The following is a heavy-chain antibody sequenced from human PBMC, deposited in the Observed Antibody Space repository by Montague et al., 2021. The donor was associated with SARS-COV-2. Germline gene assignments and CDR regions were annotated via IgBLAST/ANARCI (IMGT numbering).Heavy chain of an antibody. J-gene: IGHJ4*02. V-gene: IGHV4-4*02. D-gene: IGHD6-13*01. CDR3: ASHPVFQQLYS. CDR1: GASVSSINW. CDR2: IHHTGIT. Sequence: SETLSLTCAGSGASVSSINWWSWVRQPPGRGLEWIAEIHHTGITNFNPTLRSRVSISLDSSKNQLSLTLISVTAADTAIYYCASHPVFQQLYSWGQGTLVSVSS.